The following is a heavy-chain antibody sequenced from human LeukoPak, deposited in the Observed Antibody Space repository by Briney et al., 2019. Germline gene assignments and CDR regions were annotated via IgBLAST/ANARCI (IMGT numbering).Heavy chain of an antibody. Sequence: SVEVSCKASGGTFSSYAISWVRQAPGQGLEWMGGIIPIFGTANYAQKFQGRVTITADESTSTAYMELSSLRSEDTAVYYCARAGSTLGIGGVYNWFDPWGQGTLVTVSS. CDR2: IIPIFGTA. D-gene: IGHD2-8*01. V-gene: IGHV1-69*13. CDR3: ARAGSTLGIGGVYNWFDP. CDR1: GGTFSSYA. J-gene: IGHJ5*02.